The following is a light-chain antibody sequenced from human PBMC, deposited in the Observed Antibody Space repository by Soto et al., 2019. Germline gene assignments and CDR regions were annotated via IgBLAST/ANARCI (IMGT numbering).Light chain of an antibody. CDR1: SSEVGGYNY. CDR2: EVS. V-gene: IGLV2-14*01. J-gene: IGLJ1*01. CDR3: SSYTSSTGYV. Sequence: QSLRTQPASVSGSPGQAITISCTGTSSEVGGYNYVSWYQQHPGKAPKLMIYEVSNRPSGVSNRFSGSKSGNPASLTISGLQAEDEADYYCSSYTSSTGYVFGTGTKVTVL.